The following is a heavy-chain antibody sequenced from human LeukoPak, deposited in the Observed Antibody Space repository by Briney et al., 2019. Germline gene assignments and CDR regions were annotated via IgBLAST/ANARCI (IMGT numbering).Heavy chain of an antibody. J-gene: IGHJ4*02. CDR2: ISTYNSNT. V-gene: IGHV1-18*01. CDR3: ARAAISKDGSGYFY. CDR1: GYTFTSYG. D-gene: IGHD3-22*01. Sequence: AASVTVSCTASGYTFTSYGISWVRQAPGQGLEWMGWISTYNSNTNYAQKLQGRVTMTTDTSTSTAYMELRSLGSDDTAVYYCARAAISKDGSGYFYWGQGTLVTVSS.